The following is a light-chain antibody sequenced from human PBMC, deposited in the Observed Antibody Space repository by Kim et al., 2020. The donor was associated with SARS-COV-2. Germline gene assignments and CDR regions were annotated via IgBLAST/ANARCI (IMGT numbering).Light chain of an antibody. J-gene: IGLJ2*01. CDR1: SLRSYY. V-gene: IGLV3-19*01. CDR3: NSRDSSGNHVV. Sequence: LVQTVRITCQGDSLRSYYASWYQQKPGQAPVLVIYGKNNRPSGIPDRFSGSSSGNTASLTITGAQAEDEADYYCNSRDSSGNHVVFGGGTKLTVL. CDR2: GKN.